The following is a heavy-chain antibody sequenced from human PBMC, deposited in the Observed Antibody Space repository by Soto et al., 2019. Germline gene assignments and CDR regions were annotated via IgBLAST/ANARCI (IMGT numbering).Heavy chain of an antibody. CDR3: AKVPSSRYYIQGFYYGMDV. CDR1: GFTFSSYA. V-gene: IGHV3-23*01. CDR2: ISGGGGST. J-gene: IGHJ6*02. Sequence: EVQLLESGGGLVQPGGSLGLSCAASGFTFSSYAMSWVRQAPGKGLEWVSGISGGGGSTYYADSVKGRFTISRYNSKNTLYLQMKSLRAEDTAVYYCAKVPSSRYYIQGFYYGMDVWGHGTTVTVSS. D-gene: IGHD3-22*01.